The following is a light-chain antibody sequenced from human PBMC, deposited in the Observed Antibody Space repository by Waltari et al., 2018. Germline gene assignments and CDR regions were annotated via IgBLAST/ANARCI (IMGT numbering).Light chain of an antibody. V-gene: IGKV3-15*01. Sequence: EILMTQSPATLSVSPGERATLSCRASQNIARNLAWYQQKPGQAPRLLIYGASTRATGIPARFSGSGSGTDFTLTISSLQSEDFAVYYCQQYNTWRTFGQGTKLEI. CDR1: QNIARN. J-gene: IGKJ2*01. CDR2: GAS. CDR3: QQYNTWRT.